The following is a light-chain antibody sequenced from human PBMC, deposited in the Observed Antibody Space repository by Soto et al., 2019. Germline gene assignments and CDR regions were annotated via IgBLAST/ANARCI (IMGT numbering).Light chain of an antibody. V-gene: IGKV3-20*01. CDR2: CAS. CDR1: QSVSSSY. Sequence: EIVLTQSPGTLSLSPGERATLSCRASQSVSSSYLAWYQQKPGQAPRLLIYCASSRATGIPDRFSGSGSGTDFTLTISRLEPEDFAVYYCQLYGSSPRYTFGQGTKLEIK. CDR3: QLYGSSPRYT. J-gene: IGKJ2*01.